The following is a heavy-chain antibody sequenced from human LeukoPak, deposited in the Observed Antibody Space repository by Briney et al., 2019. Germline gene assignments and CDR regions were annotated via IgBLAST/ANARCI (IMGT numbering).Heavy chain of an antibody. V-gene: IGHV3-21*01. Sequence: PGGSLRLSCAASGFTFSSYSMNWVRQAPGKGLEWVSSISSSSSYIYYADSVKGRFTISRDNAKNSLYLQMNSLRAEDTAVYYCARVGYSGYEPPYWGQGTLVTVSS. CDR2: ISSSSSYI. D-gene: IGHD5-12*01. CDR3: ARVGYSGYEPPY. CDR1: GFTFSSYS. J-gene: IGHJ4*02.